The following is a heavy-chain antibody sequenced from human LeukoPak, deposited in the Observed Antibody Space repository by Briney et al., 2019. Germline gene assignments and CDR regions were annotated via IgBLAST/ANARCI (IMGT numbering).Heavy chain of an antibody. V-gene: IGHV3-23*01. CDR1: GFIFSPYA. J-gene: IGHJ4*02. CDR2: IAGGDDR. CDR3: ARRVVPGPFDY. D-gene: IGHD3-3*01. Sequence: GGSLRLSCAASGFIFSPYAMSWVRQAPGKGLEWVAGIAGGDDRFYADSVKGRFSISRDNSKNTVDLQMNSLRAEDTAVYYCARRVVPGPFDYWGQGTLVTVSS.